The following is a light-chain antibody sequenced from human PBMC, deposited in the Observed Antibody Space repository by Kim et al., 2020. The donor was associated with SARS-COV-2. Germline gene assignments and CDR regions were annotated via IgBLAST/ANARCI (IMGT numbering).Light chain of an antibody. CDR2: GAS. Sequence: SLCPGERATLSCRAGQSVPSNYLAWYQQKPGQAPSLRIHGASSRATGIPDRFSGSGSGTDFTLTISRLEPEDFAVYYCQQYGSSYTFGQGTKLEI. CDR1: QSVPSNY. CDR3: QQYGSSYT. J-gene: IGKJ2*01. V-gene: IGKV3-20*01.